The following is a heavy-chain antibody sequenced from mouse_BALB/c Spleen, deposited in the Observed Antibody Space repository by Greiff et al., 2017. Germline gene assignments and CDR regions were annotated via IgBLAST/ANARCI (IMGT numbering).Heavy chain of an antibody. Sequence: EVQLVESGGGLVKPGGSLKLSCAASGFTFSDYYMYWVRQTPEKRLEWVATISDGGSYTYYPDSVKGRFTISRDNAKNNLYLQMSSLKSEDTAMYYCARGVSLLRLAWFAYWGQGTLVTVSA. CDR3: ARGVSLLRLAWFAY. V-gene: IGHV5-4*02. CDR1: GFTFSDYY. D-gene: IGHD1-2*01. J-gene: IGHJ3*01. CDR2: ISDGGSYT.